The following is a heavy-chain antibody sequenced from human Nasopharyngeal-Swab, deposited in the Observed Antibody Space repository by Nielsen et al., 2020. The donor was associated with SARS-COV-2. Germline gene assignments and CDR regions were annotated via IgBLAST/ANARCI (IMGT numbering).Heavy chain of an antibody. V-gene: IGHV4-59*08. Sequence: SETLSLTCTVSGGSISSYYWTWIRQPPGKGLEWIGYIYYSGSTNYNPSPKSRVTISVDTSKNQFSLKLSSVTAADTAVYYCARLELSYYDFWSGYQSGWFDPWGQGTLVTVSS. D-gene: IGHD3-3*01. CDR3: ARLELSYYDFWSGYQSGWFDP. J-gene: IGHJ5*02. CDR1: GGSISSYY. CDR2: IYYSGST.